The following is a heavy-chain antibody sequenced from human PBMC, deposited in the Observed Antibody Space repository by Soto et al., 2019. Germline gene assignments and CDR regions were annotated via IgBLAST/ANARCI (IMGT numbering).Heavy chain of an antibody. D-gene: IGHD5-12*01. CDR2: INPNGGGT. CDR1: GDTFNDYY. CDR3: ARESGGATATLDYYYFYMDV. J-gene: IGHJ6*03. V-gene: IGHV1-2*04. Sequence: QVQLVQSGAEVKKPGASVTVSCRSSGDTFNDYYIHWVRQAPGQGLEWMGWINPNGGGTKYAQKFQGWVSMTRDTAIRTVYMQLSRLRSDDTAVYYWARESGGATATLDYYYFYMDVWGTGTTVTVSS.